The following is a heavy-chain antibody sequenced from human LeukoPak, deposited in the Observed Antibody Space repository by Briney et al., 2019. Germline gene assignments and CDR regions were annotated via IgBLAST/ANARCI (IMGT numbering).Heavy chain of an antibody. CDR2: INPNSGGT. J-gene: IGHJ4*02. CDR3: ARSRRTTGTTSY. Sequence: ASVKVSCKASGYTFTGYYMHWVRQAPGRGLEWMGWINPNSGGTNYAQKFQGRVTMTRDTSISTAHMELSRLRSDDTAVYYCARSRRTTGTTSYWGQGTLVTVSS. CDR1: GYTFTGYY. D-gene: IGHD1-1*01. V-gene: IGHV1-2*02.